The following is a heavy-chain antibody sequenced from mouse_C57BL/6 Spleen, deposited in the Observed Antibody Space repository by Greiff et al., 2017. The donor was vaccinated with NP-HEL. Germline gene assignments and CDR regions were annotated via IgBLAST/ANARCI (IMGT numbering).Heavy chain of an antibody. Sequence: EVHLVESGGGLVKPGGSLKLSCAASGFTFSSYAMSWVRQTPEKRLEWVATISDGGSYTYYPDNVKGRFTISRDNAKNNLYLQMSHLKSEDTAMYYCARAPDSSGYPPWFAYWGQGTLVTVSA. CDR2: ISDGGSYT. CDR3: ARAPDSSGYPPWFAY. D-gene: IGHD3-2*02. CDR1: GFTFSSYA. J-gene: IGHJ3*01. V-gene: IGHV5-4*01.